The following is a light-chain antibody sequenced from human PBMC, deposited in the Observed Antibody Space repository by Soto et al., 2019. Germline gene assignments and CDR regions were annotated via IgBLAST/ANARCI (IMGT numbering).Light chain of an antibody. CDR2: DVT. CDR3: CSYTGTATYV. Sequence: QSALTQPRSVSGSPGQSVTISCTGTSSDIGFYDYVSWYQQHPGKVPKIIISDVTQRPSGVPDRFSGSKSGNTASLTISGLRPEDEADYYCCSYTGTATYVFGTGTKLTVL. V-gene: IGLV2-11*01. CDR1: SSDIGFYDY. J-gene: IGLJ1*01.